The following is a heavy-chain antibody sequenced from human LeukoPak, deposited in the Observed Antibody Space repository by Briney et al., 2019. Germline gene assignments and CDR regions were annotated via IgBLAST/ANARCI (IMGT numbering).Heavy chain of an antibody. Sequence: SETLSLTCTVSGGSISGSSYYWGWIRQPPGKGLEWIGSIYYSGSTYYNPSLKSRVTISVDTSKNQFSLKLSAVTAADTAVYYCARDESFSVDTVWFDPWGQGTLVTVSS. D-gene: IGHD5-18*01. CDR3: ARDESFSVDTVWFDP. V-gene: IGHV4-39*07. CDR1: GGSISGSSYY. CDR2: IYYSGST. J-gene: IGHJ5*01.